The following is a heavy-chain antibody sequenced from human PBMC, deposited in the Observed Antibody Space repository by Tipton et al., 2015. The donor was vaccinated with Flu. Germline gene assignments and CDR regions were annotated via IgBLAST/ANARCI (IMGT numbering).Heavy chain of an antibody. CDR1: AGSVSSGSYY. CDR3: ARDQVSPHLTYGMDV. D-gene: IGHD2-21*01. V-gene: IGHV4-61*01. Sequence: TLSLTCTVSAGSVSSGSYYWSWIRQHPGKGLEWIGYIYYSGSTNYNPSLKSRVTISVDTSKNQFSLKLSSVTAADTAVYYCARDQVSPHLTYGMDVWGQGTTVTVSS. CDR2: IYYSGST. J-gene: IGHJ6*02.